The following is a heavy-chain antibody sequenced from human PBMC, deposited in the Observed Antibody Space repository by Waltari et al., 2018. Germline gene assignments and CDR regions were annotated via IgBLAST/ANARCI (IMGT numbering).Heavy chain of an antibody. V-gene: IGHV4-39*01. CDR3: ARQYCSSTSCYDAFDY. D-gene: IGHD2-2*01. Sequence: QLQLQESGPGLVKPSETLSLTCTVSGGSISSSSYYWGWIRPPPGKGLEWIGSIYYSGSTYYNPSLKSRVTISVDTSKNQFSLKLSSVTAADTAVYYCARQYCSSTSCYDAFDYWGQGTLVTVSS. CDR1: GGSISSSSYY. J-gene: IGHJ4*02. CDR2: IYYSGST.